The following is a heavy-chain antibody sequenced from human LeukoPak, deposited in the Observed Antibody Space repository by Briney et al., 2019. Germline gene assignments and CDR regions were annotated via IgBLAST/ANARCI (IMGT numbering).Heavy chain of an antibody. CDR3: ARAIPFDY. Sequence: GGSLRLSCAASGFTFDDYAMHWVRQAPGKGLEWVSSISSSSSYIYYADSVKGRFTISRDNAKNSLYLQMNSLRAEDTAVYYCARAIPFDYWGQGTLVTVSS. D-gene: IGHD2-21*01. CDR2: ISSSSSYI. CDR1: GFTFDDYA. J-gene: IGHJ4*02. V-gene: IGHV3-21*01.